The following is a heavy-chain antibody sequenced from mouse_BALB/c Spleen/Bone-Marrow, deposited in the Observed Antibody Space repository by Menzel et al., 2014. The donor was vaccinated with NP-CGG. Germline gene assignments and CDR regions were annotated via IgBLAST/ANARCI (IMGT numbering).Heavy chain of an antibody. CDR3: ARDYGSVGWYFDV. V-gene: IGHV1-26*01. CDR1: GYSFTGYY. J-gene: IGHJ1*01. Sequence: EVKLEESGPDLVKPGASVKISCKASGYSFTGYYMHWVKQSHGKSLEWIGRFNPNNGGTSCNQKFKGKAILTVDKSSSTAYMELRSLTSEDSAVYYCARDYGSVGWYFDVWGAGTTVTVSS. CDR2: FNPNNGGT. D-gene: IGHD1-2*01.